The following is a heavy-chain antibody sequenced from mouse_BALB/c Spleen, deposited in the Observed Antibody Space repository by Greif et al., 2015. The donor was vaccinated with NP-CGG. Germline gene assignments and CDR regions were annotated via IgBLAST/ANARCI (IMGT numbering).Heavy chain of an antibody. CDR3: ARGAVH. J-gene: IGHJ4*01. CDR2: ISSGGSYT. V-gene: IGHV5-9-4*01. Sequence: EVMLVESGGGLVKPGGSLKLSCAASGFTFSSYAMSWVRQSPEKRLEWVAEISSGGSYTYYPDTVTGRFTISRDNAKNGLSMEMRSMRSEATSMYYSARGAVHGGQGTSATGSS. CDR1: GFTFSSYA.